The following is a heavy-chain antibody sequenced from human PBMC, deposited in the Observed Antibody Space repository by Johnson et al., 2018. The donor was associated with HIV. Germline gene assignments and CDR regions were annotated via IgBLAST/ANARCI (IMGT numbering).Heavy chain of an antibody. J-gene: IGHJ3*02. CDR1: GFTFSDYY. V-gene: IGHV3-20*04. Sequence: EVQLVESGGGLVKPGGSLRLSCAASGFTFSDYYMSWIRQAPGKGLEWVSGINWNGGSTGYADSVKGRFTISRDNAKNSLYLQMNSLRAEDTALYYCARWVGDIVVVPAAADAFDIWGQGTMVTVSS. CDR2: INWNGGST. D-gene: IGHD2-2*01. CDR3: ARWVGDIVVVPAAADAFDI.